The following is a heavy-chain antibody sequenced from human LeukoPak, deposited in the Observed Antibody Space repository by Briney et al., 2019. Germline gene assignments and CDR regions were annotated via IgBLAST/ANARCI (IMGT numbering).Heavy chain of an antibody. CDR2: ISSSGSNI. CDR3: ARGDSSGWSYFDY. CDR1: GFTFSSYD. D-gene: IGHD6-19*01. J-gene: IGHJ4*02. V-gene: IGHV3-48*03. Sequence: PGGSLRLSCAASGFTFSSYDMNWVRQAPGKGLELISHISSSGSNIYYADSVKGRFTISRDNAKNSLHLQLNSLRAEDTAVYYCARGDSSGWSYFDYWGQGTLVTVSS.